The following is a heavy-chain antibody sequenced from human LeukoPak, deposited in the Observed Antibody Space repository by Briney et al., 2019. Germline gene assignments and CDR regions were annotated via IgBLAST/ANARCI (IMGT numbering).Heavy chain of an antibody. V-gene: IGHV4-59*01. Sequence: SETLSLTCTVSGGSISSYYWSWIRQPPGKGLEWIGYIYYSGSTNYNPSLKSRVTISVDTSKNQFSLKLSSVTAADTAVYYCARTSGSYFYYYGMDVWGQGTTVTVSS. CDR1: GGSISSYY. J-gene: IGHJ6*02. CDR2: IYYSGST. CDR3: ARTSGSYFYYYGMDV. D-gene: IGHD1-26*01.